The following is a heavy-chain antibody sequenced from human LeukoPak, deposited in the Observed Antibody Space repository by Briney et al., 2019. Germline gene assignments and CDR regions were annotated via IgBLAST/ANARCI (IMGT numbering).Heavy chain of an antibody. Sequence: SETLSLTCAVSGYSISSGYYWGWIRQPPGKGQEWIGSIYHSGSTYYNPSLKSRVTISVDTSKNQFSLKLSSVTAADTAVYYCARTLVVVITTKPFSYNWFDPWGQGTLVTVSS. CDR1: GYSISSGYY. CDR2: IYHSGST. CDR3: ARTLVVVITTKPFSYNWFDP. D-gene: IGHD3-22*01. V-gene: IGHV4-38-2*01. J-gene: IGHJ5*02.